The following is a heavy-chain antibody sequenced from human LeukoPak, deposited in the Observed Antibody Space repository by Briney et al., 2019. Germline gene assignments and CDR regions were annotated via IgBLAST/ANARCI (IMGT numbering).Heavy chain of an antibody. J-gene: IGHJ4*02. CDR3: ARGLWFGDENPPYFDY. CDR1: GGSISSSNYY. V-gene: IGHV4-61*02. Sequence: TLSLTCSVSGGSISSSNYYWSWIRQPAGKGLEWIGRIYTSESTNYNPSLKSRVTISVDTSRNQSSLKLSSVTAADTAVYYCARGLWFGDENPPYFDYWGQGILVTVSS. CDR2: IYTSEST. D-gene: IGHD3-10*01.